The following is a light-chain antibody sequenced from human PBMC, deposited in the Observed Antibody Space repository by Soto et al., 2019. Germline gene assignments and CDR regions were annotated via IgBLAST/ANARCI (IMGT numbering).Light chain of an antibody. J-gene: IGKJ2*01. CDR3: QQHNSYPYT. Sequence: DIPMTQSPSTLSASVGDRVSLTCRASQTISSLLAWYQQKPGKAPRLLIYKASTLERGVPSRFSGSGSGTEFTLTISSLQPDDFATYYCQQHNSYPYTFGQGTKLDI. V-gene: IGKV1-5*03. CDR1: QTISSL. CDR2: KAS.